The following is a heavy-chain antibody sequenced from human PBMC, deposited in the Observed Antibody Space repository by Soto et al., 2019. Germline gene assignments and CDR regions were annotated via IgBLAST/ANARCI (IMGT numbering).Heavy chain of an antibody. CDR2: ISYDGSNK. D-gene: IGHD3-16*01. V-gene: IGHV3-30*18. CDR3: AKDRYACGSHPTLYYFDY. CDR1: GFTFSSYG. J-gene: IGHJ4*02. Sequence: GGSLRLSCAASGFTFSSYGMHWVRQAPGKGLEWVAVISYDGSNKYYADSVKGRFTISRDNSKNTLYLQMNSLRAEDTAVYYYAKDRYACGSHPTLYYFDYWGQGTLVTVSS.